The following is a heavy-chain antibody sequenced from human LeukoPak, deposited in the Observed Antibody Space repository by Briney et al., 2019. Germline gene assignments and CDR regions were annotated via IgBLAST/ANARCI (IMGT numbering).Heavy chain of an antibody. V-gene: IGHV3-30*04. D-gene: IGHD5-18*01. Sequence: PGGSLRLSCAASGFTFSSYAMHWVRQAPGKGLEWVAVISYDGSNKYYADSVKGRFTISRDNSKNTLYLQMNSLRAEDTAVYYCAKEWFVDTAMANAEMYFDYWGQGTLVTVSS. CDR2: ISYDGSNK. CDR1: GFTFSSYA. CDR3: AKEWFVDTAMANAEMYFDY. J-gene: IGHJ4*02.